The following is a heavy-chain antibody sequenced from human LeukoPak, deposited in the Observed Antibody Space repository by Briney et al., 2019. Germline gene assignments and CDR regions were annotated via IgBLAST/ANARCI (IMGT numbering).Heavy chain of an antibody. J-gene: IGHJ4*02. CDR3: AREGGTYSSNLDYFDF. CDR2: ISSNGYYI. D-gene: IGHD6-13*01. CDR1: GFTFRSHT. Sequence: GGSLRLSCAASGFTFRSHTINWVRQAPGKGLEWVSSISSNGYYIYYADSVKGRFTISRDNAKNSLYLQMDSLRAEDTAMYYCAREGGTYSSNLDYFDFWGQGTLVTVAS. V-gene: IGHV3-21*01.